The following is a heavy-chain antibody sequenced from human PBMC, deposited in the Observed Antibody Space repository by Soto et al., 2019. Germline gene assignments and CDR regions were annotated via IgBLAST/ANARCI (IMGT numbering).Heavy chain of an antibody. CDR2: IYTGGTT. CDR3: AKEEFYYYYLDV. D-gene: IGHD3-10*01. Sequence: GGSLRLSCAFSGLTVSSNYMSWVRQAPGKGLEWVSVIYTGGTTYYADSVKGRFTISRDNSKNTLYLQVNSLRAEDTAVYYCAKEEFYYYYLDVWGKGTTVTVSS. CDR1: GLTVSSNY. V-gene: IGHV3-66*01. J-gene: IGHJ6*03.